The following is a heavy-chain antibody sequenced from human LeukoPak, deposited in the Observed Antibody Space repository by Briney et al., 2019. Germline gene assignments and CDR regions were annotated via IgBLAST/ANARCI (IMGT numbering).Heavy chain of an antibody. Sequence: GASVKVSCKASGYTFTSYYMHWVRQAPGQGLEWTGIINPSGGSTSYAQKFQGRVTMTRDTSTSTVYMELSSLRFEDTAVYYCARDRPRDCSSTSCYDDFDYWGQGTLVTVSS. CDR1: GYTFTSYY. J-gene: IGHJ4*02. CDR3: ARDRPRDCSSTSCYDDFDY. CDR2: INPSGGST. D-gene: IGHD2-2*01. V-gene: IGHV1-46*03.